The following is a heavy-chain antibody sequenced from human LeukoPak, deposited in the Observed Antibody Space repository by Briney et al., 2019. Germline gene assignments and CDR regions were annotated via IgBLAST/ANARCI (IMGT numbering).Heavy chain of an antibody. CDR3: AKGHSDFGTGFDL. D-gene: IGHD4-17*01. Sequence: GGCLRLSCGASGFTFTNHPMTWVRQAPGKGRVGVSDISGSGVSTYYADSVKGRFTISRDNSKNTLYLQMSSLRAEDTAIYYCAKGHSDFGTGFDLWGQGTLVTVSS. J-gene: IGHJ4*02. CDR2: ISGSGVST. CDR1: GFTFTNHP. V-gene: IGHV3-23*01.